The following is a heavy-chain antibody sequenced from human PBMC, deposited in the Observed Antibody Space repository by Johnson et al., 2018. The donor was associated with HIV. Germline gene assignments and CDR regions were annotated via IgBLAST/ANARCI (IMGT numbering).Heavy chain of an antibody. V-gene: IGHV3-30*02. CDR1: GFTFSSYG. CDR2: IRYDGSNK. Sequence: QVQLVESGGGVVQPGGSLRLSCAASGFTFSSYGMHWVRQAPGKGLEWVAFIRYDGSNKYYADSVKGRFTISRDNSKNTLYLQMNSLRPEDTAVYYCARSSGYYGTDAFDFWGQGTMVTVSS. J-gene: IGHJ3*01. D-gene: IGHD3-22*01. CDR3: ARSSGYYGTDAFDF.